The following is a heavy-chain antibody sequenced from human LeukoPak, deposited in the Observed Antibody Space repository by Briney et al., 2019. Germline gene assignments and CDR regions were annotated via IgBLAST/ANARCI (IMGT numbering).Heavy chain of an antibody. CDR3: AKDPAGGYDSSGYPDY. CDR1: GFTFSSYG. CDR2: ISYDGSNK. J-gene: IGHJ4*02. Sequence: GRSLRLSCAASGFTFSSYGMHWVRQAPGKGLEWVAVISYDGSNKYYADSVKGRFTISRDNSKNKLYLQMNSLRAEDTAVYYCAKDPAGGYDSSGYPDYWGQGTLVTVSS. V-gene: IGHV3-30*18. D-gene: IGHD3-22*01.